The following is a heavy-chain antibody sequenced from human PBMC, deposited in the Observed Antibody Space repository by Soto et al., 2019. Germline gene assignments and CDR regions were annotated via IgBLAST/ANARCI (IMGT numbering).Heavy chain of an antibody. Sequence: QVQLVRSGAEVKKPGSAVKVSCKDSGGTFSTYSMFWVRQAPGQGLEWMGRIIPMLGIANYAQKFQGRVTMTADKSTGTAYMELSSLRSEDTALYYCTIGSWSGEVFDIWGQGTMVTVSS. CDR3: TIGSWSGEVFDI. D-gene: IGHD2-21*01. CDR1: GGTFSTYS. V-gene: IGHV1-69*02. CDR2: IIPMLGIA. J-gene: IGHJ3*02.